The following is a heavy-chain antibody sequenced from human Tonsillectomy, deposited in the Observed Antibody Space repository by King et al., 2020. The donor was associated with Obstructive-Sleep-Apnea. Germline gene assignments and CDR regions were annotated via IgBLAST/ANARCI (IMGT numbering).Heavy chain of an antibody. CDR2: IGTAGDT. V-gene: IGHV3-13*04. CDR3: AREGLITGTSSGMDV. D-gene: IGHD1-20*01. Sequence: LVQSGGGLVQPGGSLRLSCAASGFTFSSYDMHWVRHATGKGLEWVSAIGTAGDTYYPGSVKGRFTISRENAKNSLYLQMNSLRAGDTAVYYCAREGLITGTSSGMDVWGQGTTVTVSS. J-gene: IGHJ6*02. CDR1: GFTFSSYD.